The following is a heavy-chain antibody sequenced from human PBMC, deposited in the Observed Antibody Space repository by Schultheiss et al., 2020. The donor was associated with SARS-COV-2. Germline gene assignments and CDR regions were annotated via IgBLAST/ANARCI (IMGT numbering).Heavy chain of an antibody. Sequence: GESLKISCAASGFTFSDAWMNWVRQAPGKGLEWVSVIFSGGDTDYAGSVKGRFTISRDNANNTLYLQLNSLRDDDTAVYYCARRATRCVDLWGQGTLVTVSS. V-gene: IGHV3-66*04. CDR1: GFTFSDAW. J-gene: IGHJ5*02. CDR3: ARRATRCVDL. CDR2: IFSGGDT. D-gene: IGHD2-2*01.